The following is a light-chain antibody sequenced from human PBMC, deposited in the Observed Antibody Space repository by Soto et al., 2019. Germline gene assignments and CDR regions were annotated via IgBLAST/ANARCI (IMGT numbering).Light chain of an antibody. J-gene: IGKJ4*01. CDR1: QSISRY. V-gene: IGKV1-39*01. CDR2: DAS. Sequence: DIQMTQSPSSLSASLGDRVTITFLASQSISRYLSWYQQKPEKAPKLLIYDASSLQSGVPSRFSGSGSGTDFTLTISSLQPEDFATYYCQQSYSTPLTFGGGTKVDIK. CDR3: QQSYSTPLT.